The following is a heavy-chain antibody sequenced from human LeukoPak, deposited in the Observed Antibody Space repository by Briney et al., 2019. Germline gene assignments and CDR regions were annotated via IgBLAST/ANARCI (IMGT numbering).Heavy chain of an antibody. J-gene: IGHJ4*02. V-gene: IGHV3-9*01. CDR3: AKGSCSSTTCYTDY. D-gene: IGHD2-2*02. CDR1: GFTFYDYA. Sequence: GGSLRLSCAASGFTFYDYAMHWVRQAPGKGLEGVSRISWNGGSIDYADSVKGRFTISRDNAKNSLYLQMNSLRAEDTALYYCAKGSCSSTTCYTDYWGQGTLVTVSS. CDR2: ISWNGGSI.